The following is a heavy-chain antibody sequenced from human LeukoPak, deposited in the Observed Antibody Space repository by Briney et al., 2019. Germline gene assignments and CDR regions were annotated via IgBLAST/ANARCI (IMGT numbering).Heavy chain of an antibody. CDR1: GGSFSGYY. CDR2: INHSGST. V-gene: IGHV4-34*01. CDR3: ARGGIGYCSSTSCYTRGGWFDP. Sequence: PSETLSLTCAVYGGSFSGYYWSWIRLPPGKGLEWIGEINHSGSTNYNPSLKSRVTISVDTSKNQFSLKLSSVTAADTAVYYCARGGIGYCSSTSCYTRGGWFDPWGQGTLVTVSS. J-gene: IGHJ5*02. D-gene: IGHD2-2*02.